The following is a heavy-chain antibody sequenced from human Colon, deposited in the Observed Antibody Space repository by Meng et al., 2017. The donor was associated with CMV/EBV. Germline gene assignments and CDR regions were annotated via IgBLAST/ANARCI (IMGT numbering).Heavy chain of an antibody. J-gene: IGHJ4*02. V-gene: IGHV1-69*12. CDR3: ARDIDSAEGY. D-gene: IGHD1-26*01. Sequence: QVQLVQAAAEGKKPGSSVNVACNASGGTFSSYAISWVRQAPGQGLEWMGGIIPILGTANYAQKFQGRVTITADESTSTAYMELSSLRSEDTAVYYCARDIDSAEGYWGQGTLVTVSS. CDR2: IIPILGTA. CDR1: GGTFSSYA.